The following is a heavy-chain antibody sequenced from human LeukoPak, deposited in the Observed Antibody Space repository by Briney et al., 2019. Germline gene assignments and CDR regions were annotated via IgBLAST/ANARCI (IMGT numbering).Heavy chain of an antibody. V-gene: IGHV4-38-2*02. D-gene: IGHD5-12*01. CDR1: GYSIRSDYY. Sequence: PSGTLSLTCTVSGYSIRSDYYWGWIRQPPGKGLEWIGSIYPYGSTLYSPSLKSRVTISLDTSKNQFSLKLSSVTAADTAVYFCARAIVATRDFYYMDVWGKGTTVTVSS. J-gene: IGHJ6*03. CDR3: ARAIVATRDFYYMDV. CDR2: IYPYGST.